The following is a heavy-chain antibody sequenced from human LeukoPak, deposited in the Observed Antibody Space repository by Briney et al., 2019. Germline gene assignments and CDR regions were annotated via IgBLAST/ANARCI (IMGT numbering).Heavy chain of an antibody. CDR2: ITESGGYA. V-gene: IGHV3-23*01. J-gene: IGHJ5*02. Sequence: GGSLRLSCAASGFSFSNYAMTWVRQARGKGLEWVSSITESGGYAYYADSVKGRFTISRDNSKNTLFLQMNSLRVEDTAVYYCAKDFSGSWQFDPWGQGTLSPSPQ. D-gene: IGHD1-26*01. CDR1: GFSFSNYA. CDR3: AKDFSGSWQFDP.